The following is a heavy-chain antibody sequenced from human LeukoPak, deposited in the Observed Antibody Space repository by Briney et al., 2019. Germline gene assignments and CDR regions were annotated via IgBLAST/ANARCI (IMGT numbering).Heavy chain of an antibody. CDR2: ISASSST. J-gene: IGHJ4*02. D-gene: IGHD6-19*01. Sequence: PGGSLRLSCAASGFTFSSYGMSWVRQAPGKGLEWVSAISASSSTYYVDSVKGGFTISSDNSKDTLFLQMNSRKADDTALYYCAKASRQAAVASPLDYWGQGSLITVSS. CDR3: AKASRQAAVASPLDY. CDR1: GFTFSSYG. V-gene: IGHV3-23*01.